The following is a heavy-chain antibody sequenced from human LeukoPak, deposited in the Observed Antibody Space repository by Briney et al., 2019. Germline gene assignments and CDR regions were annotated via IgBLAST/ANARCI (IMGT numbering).Heavy chain of an antibody. D-gene: IGHD3-22*01. CDR3: ARRPGLWVLSSGYSFDY. CDR2: IYYSGST. Sequence: SETLSLTCTVSGGSISSSSYYWGWIRQPPGKGLEWIGSIYYSGSTYYNPSLKSRVTISVDTSKNQFSLKLSSVTAADTAVYYCARRPGLWVLSSGYSFDYWGQGTLVTVSS. J-gene: IGHJ4*02. V-gene: IGHV4-39*01. CDR1: GGSISSSSYY.